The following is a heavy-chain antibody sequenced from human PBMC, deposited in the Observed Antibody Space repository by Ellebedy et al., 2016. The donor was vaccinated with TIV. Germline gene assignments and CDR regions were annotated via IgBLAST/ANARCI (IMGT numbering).Heavy chain of an antibody. V-gene: IGHV6-1*01. CDR2: TYYRSKWNN. Sequence: SQTLSLTCAISGDTVSAITAAWDWFRQSPSRGLEWLGRTYYRSKWNNDYSESVKSRISIKSDTSKNHFSLQLTSVSPEDTAMYYCARGNYYGTGRPRAFDIWGQGTMVTVSS. CDR1: GDTVSAITAA. D-gene: IGHD3-10*01. J-gene: IGHJ3*02. CDR3: ARGNYYGTGRPRAFDI.